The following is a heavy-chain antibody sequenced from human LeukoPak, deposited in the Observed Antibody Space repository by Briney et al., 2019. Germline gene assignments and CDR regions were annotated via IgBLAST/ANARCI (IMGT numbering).Heavy chain of an antibody. CDR3: ARGAYGYSYYYMDV. J-gene: IGHJ6*03. Sequence: ASVKVSCKASGYTFTSYGISWVRQAPGQGLEWMGWISAYNGNTNYAQKLQGRVTMTTDTSASTAYMELRSLRSDDTAVYYCARGAYGYSYYYMDVWGKGTTVTVSS. CDR2: ISAYNGNT. CDR1: GYTFTSYG. V-gene: IGHV1-18*01. D-gene: IGHD5-18*01.